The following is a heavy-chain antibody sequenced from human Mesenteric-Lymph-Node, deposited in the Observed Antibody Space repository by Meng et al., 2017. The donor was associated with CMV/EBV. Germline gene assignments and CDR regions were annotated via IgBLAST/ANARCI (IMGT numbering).Heavy chain of an antibody. CDR2: ISSSSSYI. CDR3: ARDRSGDDFWSGYYSTHYGMDV. J-gene: IGHJ6*02. Sequence: GESLKISCAASGFTFSSYSMNWVRQAPGKVLEWVSSISSSSSYIYYADSVKGRFTISRDNAKNSLYLQMNSLRAEDTAVYYCARDRSGDDFWSGYYSTHYGMDVWGQGTTVTVSS. V-gene: IGHV3-21*01. CDR1: GFTFSSYS. D-gene: IGHD3-3*01.